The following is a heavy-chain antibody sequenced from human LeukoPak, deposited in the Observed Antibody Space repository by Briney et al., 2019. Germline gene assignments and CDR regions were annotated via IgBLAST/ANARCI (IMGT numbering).Heavy chain of an antibody. Sequence: SETLSLTCTVSGGSISSYYWSWIRQPPGKGLEWIGHIYYSGSTNYNPSLKSRVTISVDTSKNQFSLKLSSVTAADTAVYYCARDLGGEQQLVPENAFDIWGQGTMVTVSS. J-gene: IGHJ3*02. D-gene: IGHD6-13*01. V-gene: IGHV4-59*12. CDR1: GGSISSYY. CDR3: ARDLGGEQQLVPENAFDI. CDR2: IYYSGST.